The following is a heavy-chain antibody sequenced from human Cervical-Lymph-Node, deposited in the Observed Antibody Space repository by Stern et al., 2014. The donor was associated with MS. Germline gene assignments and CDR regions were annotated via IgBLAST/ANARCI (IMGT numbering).Heavy chain of an antibody. CDR1: GFSFSNYY. CDR3: ARDDGSADDY. D-gene: IGHD3-10*01. Sequence: VQLLESGGGLVQPGGSLRLSCAASGFSFSNYYMTWIRQAPGKGLEWVSYISSTGDHLDSADSVNGHFTISRDNPKHSLYLQMNSLRADDTAVYYCARDDGSADDYWGQGTLVTVSS. J-gene: IGHJ4*02. V-gene: IGHV3-11*01. CDR2: ISSTGDHL.